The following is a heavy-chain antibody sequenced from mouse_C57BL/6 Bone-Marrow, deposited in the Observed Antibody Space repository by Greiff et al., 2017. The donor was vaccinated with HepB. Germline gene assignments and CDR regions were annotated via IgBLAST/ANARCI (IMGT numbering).Heavy chain of an antibody. V-gene: IGHV1-76*01. Sequence: VQLQQSGAELVRPGASVKLSCKASGYTFTDYYINWVKQRPGQGLEWIARIYPGSGNTYYNEKFKGKATLTAEKSSSTAYMQLSSLTSEDSAVYFCARSPYYYGSSYRFDYWGQGTTLTVSS. CDR3: ARSPYYYGSSYRFDY. CDR2: IYPGSGNT. D-gene: IGHD1-1*01. CDR1: GYTFTDYY. J-gene: IGHJ2*01.